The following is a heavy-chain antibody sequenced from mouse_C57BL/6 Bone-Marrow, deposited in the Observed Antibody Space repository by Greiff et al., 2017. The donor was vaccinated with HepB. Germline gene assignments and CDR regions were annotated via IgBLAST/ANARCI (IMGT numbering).Heavy chain of an antibody. CDR1: GYTFTSYW. J-gene: IGHJ3*01. V-gene: IGHV1-61*01. CDR3: ARRGPAWFAY. Sequence: QVQLQQPGAELVRPGSSVKLSCKASGYTFTSYWMDWVKQRPGQGLEWIGNIYPSDSETHYNQKFKDKDTLTVDKSSSTAYMQLSSLTSEDSAVYYCARRGPAWFAYWGQGTLVTVSA. CDR2: IYPSDSET.